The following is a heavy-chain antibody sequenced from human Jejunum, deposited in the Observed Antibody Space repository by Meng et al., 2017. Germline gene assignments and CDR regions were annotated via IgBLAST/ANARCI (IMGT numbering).Heavy chain of an antibody. CDR1: GGSASRAGYQ. J-gene: IGHJ4*02. CDR3: ARDHMGSLDY. V-gene: IGHV4-61*08. CDR2: AST. D-gene: IGHD1-26*01. Sequence: QVPLQGSGPGLVRPSGTLSLFCTVSGGSASRAGYQWGWIRQPPGKGLEWIGYASTNYNPSLKSRVTISLDTSRNQFSLSLSSVTAADTAVYYCARDHMGSLDYWGQGILVTVSS.